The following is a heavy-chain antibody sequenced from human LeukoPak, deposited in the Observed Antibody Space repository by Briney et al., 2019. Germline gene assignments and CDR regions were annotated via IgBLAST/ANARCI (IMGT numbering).Heavy chain of an antibody. D-gene: IGHD1-1*01. J-gene: IGHJ3*02. Sequence: SETLSLTCTVSGGSISIYYWSWIRQPPGKGLEWIGYIYNSGSTYYNPSLKSRVTISVDTSKNQFSLRLSSVTAADAAVYYCAASPGTDAFDIWGQGTMVTVSS. CDR2: IYNSGST. V-gene: IGHV4-59*01. CDR3: AASPGTDAFDI. CDR1: GGSISIYY.